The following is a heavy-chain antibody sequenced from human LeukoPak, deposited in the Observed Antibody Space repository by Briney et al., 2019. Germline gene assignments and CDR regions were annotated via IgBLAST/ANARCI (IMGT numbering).Heavy chain of an antibody. CDR2: IKQDGGEK. CDR1: GFTLGSYW. D-gene: IGHD2-2*01. CDR3: ARGPREYCSTTSCSFDY. J-gene: IGHJ4*02. V-gene: IGHV3-7*01. Sequence: GSLRLSCEASGFTLGSYWMSWVRQAPGKGLEWVANIKQDGGEKYYVDSVKGRFTIFRDNGKNSLYLQMTSLRAEDTAVYYCARGPREYCSTTSCSFDYWGQGTLVTVSS.